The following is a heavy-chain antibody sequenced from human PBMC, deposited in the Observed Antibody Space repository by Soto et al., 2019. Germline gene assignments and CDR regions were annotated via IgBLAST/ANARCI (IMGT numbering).Heavy chain of an antibody. Sequence: ASVKVSCKASGGTFSTFGISWVRQAPGQGLEWMGGIIPFFGTAKYSQKFEDRISITADESTNTVYMDLRSLTSEDTAIYYCARSAPMDAGDKYYYDFWGHGALVTVSS. J-gene: IGHJ4*01. V-gene: IGHV1-69*13. CDR3: ARSAPMDAGDKYYYDF. CDR1: GGTFSTFG. CDR2: IIPFFGTA. D-gene: IGHD3-16*01.